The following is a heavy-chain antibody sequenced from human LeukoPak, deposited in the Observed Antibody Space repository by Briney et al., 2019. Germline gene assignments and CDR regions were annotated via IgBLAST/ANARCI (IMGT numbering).Heavy chain of an antibody. V-gene: IGHV4-38-2*01. D-gene: IGHD6-19*01. CDR3: ARADSSGWYFSGWFYP. Sequence: SETLSLTCVVSGYSISSAYFWGWIRQPPGKGLEWIGNIYQSGTTYYTPSLKSRVTISVDTSKNQFSLKLSSVTAADTAVYYCARADSSGWYFSGWFYPWGQGTLVTVSS. J-gene: IGHJ5*02. CDR1: GYSISSAYF. CDR2: IYQSGTT.